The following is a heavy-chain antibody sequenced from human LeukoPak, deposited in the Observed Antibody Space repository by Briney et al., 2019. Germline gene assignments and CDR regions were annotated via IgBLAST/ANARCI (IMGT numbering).Heavy chain of an antibody. V-gene: IGHV1-69*04. CDR2: IIPILGVA. CDR1: GGTFSSYA. D-gene: IGHD3-10*01. J-gene: IGHJ4*02. Sequence: SVKVSHKASGGTFSSYAISWVRQAAGQGLEWMGRIIPILGVANYAQKFQGRVTITADKSTSTAYMELSSLRSEDTAVYYCARDILCTMVRGEGGYFDYWGQGTLVTVSS. CDR3: ARDILCTMVRGEGGYFDY.